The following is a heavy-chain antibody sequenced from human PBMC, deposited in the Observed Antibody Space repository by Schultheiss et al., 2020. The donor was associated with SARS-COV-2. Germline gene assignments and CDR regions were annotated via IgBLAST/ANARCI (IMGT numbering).Heavy chain of an antibody. Sequence: GGSLRLSCAASGFTFSSYAMSWVRQAPGKGLEWVAVIWYDGSNKYYADSVKGRFTISRDNAKNSLYLQMNSLRAEDTAVYYCAIEDGRYDFWSGYLRDYWGQGTLVTVSS. D-gene: IGHD3-3*01. CDR1: GFTFSSYA. CDR3: AIEDGRYDFWSGYLRDY. J-gene: IGHJ4*02. V-gene: IGHV3-33*03. CDR2: IWYDGSNK.